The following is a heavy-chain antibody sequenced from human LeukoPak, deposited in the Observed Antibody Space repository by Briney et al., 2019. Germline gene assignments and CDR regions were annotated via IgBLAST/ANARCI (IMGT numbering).Heavy chain of an antibody. D-gene: IGHD3-10*01. V-gene: IGHV3-9*01. J-gene: IGHJ4*02. CDR2: ISWNSGSI. CDR3: AKDSGGYYGSGSYSTD. CDR1: GFTFDDYA. Sequence: GRSLRLSCAASGFTFDDYAMHWVRQAPGKGLEWVSGISWNSGSIGYADSVKGRFTISRDNAKSSLYLQMNSLRAEDTALYYCAKDSGGYYGSGSYSTDWGQGTLVTVSS.